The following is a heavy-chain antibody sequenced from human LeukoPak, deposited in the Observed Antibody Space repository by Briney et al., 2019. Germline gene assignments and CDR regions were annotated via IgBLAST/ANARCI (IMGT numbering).Heavy chain of an antibody. D-gene: IGHD3-10*01. V-gene: IGHV3-64D*06. J-gene: IGHJ4*02. CDR2: INTNGGRA. CDR1: GFTFSNYA. Sequence: GGSLRLSCSASGFTFSNYAMHWVRQAPGKGLEYVSAINTNGGRAYYADSVKGRFTISRDNSKNTLYLQMSSLRAEDTAVYYCVKVDRLRFGDLLITGFDYWGQGTLVTVSS. CDR3: VKVDRLRFGDLLITGFDY.